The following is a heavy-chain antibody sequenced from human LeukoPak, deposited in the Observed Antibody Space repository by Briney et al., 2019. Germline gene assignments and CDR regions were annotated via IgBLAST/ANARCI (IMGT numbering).Heavy chain of an antibody. V-gene: IGHV3-30*03. CDR1: GFTFSSYA. J-gene: IGHJ4*02. Sequence: GGSLRLSCAASGFTFSSYAMHWVRQAPGKGLEWVAVISYDGSNKYYADSVKGRFTISRDNSKNTLYLQMNSLRAEDTAVYYCAGQWLPSKASYYFDFWGQGTLVTVSS. CDR3: AGQWLPSKASYYFDF. CDR2: ISYDGSNK. D-gene: IGHD6-19*01.